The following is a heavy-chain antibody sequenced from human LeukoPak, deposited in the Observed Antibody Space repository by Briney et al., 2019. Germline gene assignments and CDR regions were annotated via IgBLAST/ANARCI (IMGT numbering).Heavy chain of an antibody. CDR1: GYTFTSYG. J-gene: IGHJ4*02. Sequence: ASVKVSFKASGYTFTSYGISWVRQAAGQGLEWMGWISAYNGNTNYAQKLQGRVTMTTDRSTSTAYMELRSLRSDDTAVYYCARGPRVYAEGDYWGQGTLVTVSS. V-gene: IGHV1-18*01. D-gene: IGHD2-2*01. CDR2: ISAYNGNT. CDR3: ARGPRVYAEGDY.